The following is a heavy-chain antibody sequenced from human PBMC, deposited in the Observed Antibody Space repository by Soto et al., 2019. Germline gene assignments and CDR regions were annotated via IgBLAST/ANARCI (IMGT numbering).Heavy chain of an antibody. CDR3: ARQIYDSDTGPNFQYYFDS. Sequence: LXISCKGSGYSIAGYLITWVRQKPGKGLEWMGRIDPSDSQTYYSPSFRGHVTISVTKSITTVFLQWSSLRASDTAMYYCARQIYDSDTGPNFQYYFDSWGQGTPVTVSS. CDR2: IDPSDSQT. CDR1: GYSIAGYL. J-gene: IGHJ4*02. D-gene: IGHD3-22*01. V-gene: IGHV5-10-1*01.